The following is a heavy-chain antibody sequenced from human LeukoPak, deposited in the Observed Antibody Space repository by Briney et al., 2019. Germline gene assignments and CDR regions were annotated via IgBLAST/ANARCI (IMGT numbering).Heavy chain of an antibody. D-gene: IGHD3-10*01. Sequence: PGGSLRLSCAASGFTVSSNYMSWVRQAPGKGLEWVSVIYSGGSTYYADSVKGRFTISRDNSKNTLYLQMNSLRAEDTALYYCAKDYYYGSGSSFFDYWGQGTLVTVSS. CDR2: IYSGGST. CDR1: GFTVSSNY. CDR3: AKDYYYGSGSSFFDY. J-gene: IGHJ4*02. V-gene: IGHV3-53*05.